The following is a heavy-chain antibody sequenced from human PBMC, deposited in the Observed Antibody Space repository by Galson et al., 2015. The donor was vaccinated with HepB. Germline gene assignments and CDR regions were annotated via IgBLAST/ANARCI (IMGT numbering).Heavy chain of an antibody. CDR1: GFTFSSYG. V-gene: IGHV3-33*01. CDR3: ARDYATAAFRSYHGIDV. Sequence: SLRLSCAASGFTFSSYGMHWVRQAPGKGLVWVAFIWYDGSNKYYADSVKGRFTISRDNSKNTLYLQMNSLRVEDTAVYYCARDYATAAFRSYHGIDVWGQGTTVTVSS. D-gene: IGHD2-2*01. CDR2: IWYDGSNK. J-gene: IGHJ6*02.